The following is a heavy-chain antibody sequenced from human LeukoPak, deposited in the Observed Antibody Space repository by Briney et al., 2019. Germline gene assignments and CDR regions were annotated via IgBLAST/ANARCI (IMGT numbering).Heavy chain of an antibody. CDR1: GYTFTSNG. CDR2: ISGYNGNT. V-gene: IGHV1-18*01. D-gene: IGHD3-10*01. CDR3: ARDYLGPYYFDY. Sequence: ASVNVSCKASGYTFTSNGISWVRQAPGQGLEWMGWISGYNGNTKYAQKRQGRVTMTTDTSTNTAYMELRSLRSDDTAVDFCARDYLGPYYFDYWGQGTLVTVSS. J-gene: IGHJ4*02.